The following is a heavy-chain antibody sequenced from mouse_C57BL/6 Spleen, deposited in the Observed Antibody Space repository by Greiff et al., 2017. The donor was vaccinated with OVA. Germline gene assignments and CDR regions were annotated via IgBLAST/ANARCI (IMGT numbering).Heavy chain of an antibody. CDR2: ISGGGGNT. CDR1: GFTFSSYT. D-gene: IGHD2-4*01. V-gene: IGHV5-9*01. Sequence: EVQGVESGGGLVKPGGSLKLSCAASGFTFSSYTMSWVRQTPEKRLEWVATISGGGGNTYYPDSVKGRFTISRDNAKNTLYLQMSSLRSEDTALYYCARRDYHWYFDVWGTGTTVTVSS. J-gene: IGHJ1*03. CDR3: ARRDYHWYFDV.